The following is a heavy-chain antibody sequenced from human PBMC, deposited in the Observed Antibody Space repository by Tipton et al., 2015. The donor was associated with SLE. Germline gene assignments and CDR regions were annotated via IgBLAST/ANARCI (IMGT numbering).Heavy chain of an antibody. D-gene: IGHD3-16*02. Sequence: TLSLTCTVSGGSISSYYWSWIRQPAGGGLEWIGRIYTRGSTNYNPSLESRVTISFDTSRNQFSLKLTSVTAADTAVYYCARRDNFWGSYRRAHPYFDLWGQGALVTVSS. CDR3: ARRDNFWGSYRRAHPYFDL. J-gene: IGHJ4*02. V-gene: IGHV4-4*07. CDR2: IYTRGST. CDR1: GGSISSYY.